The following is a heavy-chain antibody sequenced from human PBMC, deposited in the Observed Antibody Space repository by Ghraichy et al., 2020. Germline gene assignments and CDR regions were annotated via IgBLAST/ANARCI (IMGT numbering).Heavy chain of an antibody. V-gene: IGHV3-23*01. CDR3: ASRPGMFLGVMDF. J-gene: IGHJ4*02. Sequence: GGSLRLSCAASGFSFGNCAMSWVRQAPGKGLEWVSFISGGGETTYYADSVRGRFTISKDKSRNTLHLQMNSLRAEDTAVYYCASRPGMFLGVMDFWGQGTLVTVSS. CDR1: GFSFGNCA. D-gene: IGHD3-16*01. CDR2: ISGGGETT.